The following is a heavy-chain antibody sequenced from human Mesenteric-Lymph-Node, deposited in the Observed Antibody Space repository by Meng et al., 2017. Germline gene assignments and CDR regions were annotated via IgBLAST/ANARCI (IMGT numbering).Heavy chain of an antibody. V-gene: IGHV1-2*02. CDR3: ARDVAAGVDY. J-gene: IGHJ4*02. CDR1: GYTFTAHW. CDR2: IDPSSGDT. D-gene: IGHD6-13*01. Sequence: ASVKVSCKASGYTFTAHWLHWLRQAPGQGPEWMGWIDPSSGDTNHAQKFQGRVTMTRDTSVNTINMELTSLTSDDTAVYCCARDVAAGVDYWGQGTLVTVSS.